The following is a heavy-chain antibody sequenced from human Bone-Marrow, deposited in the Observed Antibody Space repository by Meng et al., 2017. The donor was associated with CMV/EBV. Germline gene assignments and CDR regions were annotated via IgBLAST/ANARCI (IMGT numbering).Heavy chain of an antibody. Sequence: GSTFTGYYMHWVRQAPGQGLEWMGWINPNSGGTNYAQKFQGRVTMTRDTSISTAYMELSRLRSDDTAVYYCARYNIVGATTGYYFDYWGQGTLVTVSS. CDR2: INPNSGGT. CDR1: GSTFTGYY. V-gene: IGHV1-2*02. J-gene: IGHJ4*02. CDR3: ARYNIVGATTGYYFDY. D-gene: IGHD1-26*01.